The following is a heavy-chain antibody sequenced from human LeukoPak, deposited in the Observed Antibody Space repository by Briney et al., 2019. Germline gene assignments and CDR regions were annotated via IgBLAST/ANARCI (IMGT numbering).Heavy chain of an antibody. D-gene: IGHD5-12*01. Sequence: GGSLRRSCAASGFTFSSYAMSWVRQAPGKGLGWVSAISGSGGSTYYADSVKGRFTISRDNSKNTLYLQMNSLRAEDTAVYYCAKSAGYSGRYYFDYWGQGTLVTVSS. CDR1: GFTFSSYA. V-gene: IGHV3-23*01. J-gene: IGHJ4*02. CDR2: ISGSGGST. CDR3: AKSAGYSGRYYFDY.